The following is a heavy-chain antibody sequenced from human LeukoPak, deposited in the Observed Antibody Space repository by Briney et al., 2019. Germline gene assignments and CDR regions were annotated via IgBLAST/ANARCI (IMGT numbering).Heavy chain of an antibody. V-gene: IGHV4-61*02. D-gene: IGHD6-13*01. CDR1: GGSISSGSYY. CDR2: IYTSGST. CDR3: ARVGSSSWYNWFDP. Sequence: PSETLSLTRTVSGGSISSGSYYWSWIRQPAGKGLEWIGRIYTSGSTNYNPSLKSRVTISVDTSKNQFSLKLSSVTAADTAVYYCARVGSSSWYNWFDPWGQGTLVTVSS. J-gene: IGHJ5*02.